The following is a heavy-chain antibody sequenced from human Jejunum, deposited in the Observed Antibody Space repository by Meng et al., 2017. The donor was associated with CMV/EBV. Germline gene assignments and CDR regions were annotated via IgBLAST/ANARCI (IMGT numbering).Heavy chain of an antibody. CDR2: IRYDGSNK. V-gene: IGHV3-30*02. CDR1: SYG. Sequence: SYGMPWVRKARGKGLEWVAFIRYDGSNKYYADSVKGRFTISRDNSKNTLYLQMNSLRAEDTAVYYCAKTETAMASNYYYYYGMDVWGQGTTVTVSS. D-gene: IGHD5-18*01. J-gene: IGHJ6*02. CDR3: AKTETAMASNYYYYYGMDV.